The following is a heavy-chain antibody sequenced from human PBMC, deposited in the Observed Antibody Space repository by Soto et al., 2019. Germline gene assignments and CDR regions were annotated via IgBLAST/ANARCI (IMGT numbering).Heavy chain of an antibody. CDR1: VFTFSSFA. D-gene: IGHD3-3*02. J-gene: IGHJ6*02. CDR2: ISDSGGST. Sequence: WWSLRLSCSASVFTFSSFAMNWWRQAPGKGLEWVSSISDSGGSTYYADSVKGRFTISRDNSKKTLYLQMNSLRAEDTAVYYCAKDSITFFYGVDVWGQGTTVTVS. CDR3: AKDSITFFYGVDV. V-gene: IGHV3-23*01.